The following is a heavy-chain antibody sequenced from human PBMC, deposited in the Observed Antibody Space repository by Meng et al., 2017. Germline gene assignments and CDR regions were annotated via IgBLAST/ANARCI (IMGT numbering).Heavy chain of an antibody. CDR3: ARTLRYFDWFLPYYFDY. CDR1: GFTFSSYW. J-gene: IGHJ4*02. Sequence: GESLKISCAASGFTFSSYWMSWVRQAPGKGLEWVANIKQDGSEKYYADSVKGRFTISRDNAKNSLYLQMNSLRAEDTAVYYCARTLRYFDWFLPYYFDYWGQGTRVTVSS. D-gene: IGHD3-9*01. CDR2: IKQDGSEK. V-gene: IGHV3-7*01.